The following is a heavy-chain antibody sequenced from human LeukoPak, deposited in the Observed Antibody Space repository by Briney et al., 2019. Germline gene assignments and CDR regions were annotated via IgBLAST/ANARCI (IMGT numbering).Heavy chain of an antibody. V-gene: IGHV1-2*02. D-gene: IGHD6-13*01. CDR2: INPNSGGT. CDR3: AREGYSSSWLGD. CDR1: GYTFTGYY. Sequence: ASVKVSCKASGYTFTGYYMHWVRQAPGQGLEWMGWINPNSGGTNYAQKFQGRVTMTRDTSISTAYMELSRLRSEDTAVYYCAREGYSSSWLGDWGQGTLVTVSS. J-gene: IGHJ4*02.